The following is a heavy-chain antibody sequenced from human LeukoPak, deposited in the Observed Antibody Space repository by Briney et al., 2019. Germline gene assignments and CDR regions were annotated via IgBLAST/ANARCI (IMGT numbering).Heavy chain of an antibody. CDR1: GFTFSSYA. Sequence: GRSLRLSCAASGFTFSSYAMHWVRQAPGKGLEWVAVISYGGSNKYYADSVKGRFTISRDNSKNTLYLQMNSLRAEDTAVYYCARGLGPIVVVTAGIDYWGQGTLVTVSS. CDR2: ISYGGSNK. J-gene: IGHJ4*02. V-gene: IGHV3-30-3*01. D-gene: IGHD2-21*02. CDR3: ARGLGPIVVVTAGIDY.